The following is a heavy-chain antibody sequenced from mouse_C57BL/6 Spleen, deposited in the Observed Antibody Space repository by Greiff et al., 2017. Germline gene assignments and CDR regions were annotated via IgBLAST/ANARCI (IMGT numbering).Heavy chain of an antibody. CDR1: GYTFTDYE. D-gene: IGHD2-4*01. J-gene: IGHJ2*01. CDR2: IDPETGGT. V-gene: IGHV1-15*01. CDR3: TRRDYDYDVPYFDY. Sequence: VHLVESGAELVRPGASVTLSCKASGYTFTDYEMHWVKQTPVHGLEWIGAIDPETGGTAYNQKFKGKAILTADKSSSTAYMELRSLTSEDSAVYYCTRRDYDYDVPYFDYWGQGTTLTVSS.